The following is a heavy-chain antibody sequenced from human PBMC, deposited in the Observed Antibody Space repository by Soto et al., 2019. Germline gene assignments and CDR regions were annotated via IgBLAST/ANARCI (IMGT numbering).Heavy chain of an antibody. V-gene: IGHV3-30*18. CDR2: ISYDGSNK. J-gene: IGHJ4*02. D-gene: IGHD4-17*01. Sequence: QVQLVESGGGVVQPGRSLRLSCAASGFTFSSYGMHWVRQAPGKGLEWVAVISYDGSNKYYADSVKGRFTISRDNSKNPLYLQMNSLRAEDTAVYYCAKMVHDYGDYAPYYFDYWGQGTLVTVSS. CDR1: GFTFSSYG. CDR3: AKMVHDYGDYAPYYFDY.